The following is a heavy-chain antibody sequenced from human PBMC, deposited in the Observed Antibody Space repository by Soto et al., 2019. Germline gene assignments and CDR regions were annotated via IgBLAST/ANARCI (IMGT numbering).Heavy chain of an antibody. CDR1: GGSISSYY. CDR3: ARDYRATYYYTDV. Sequence: QVQLQESGPGLVKPSETLSLTCTVSGGSISSYYWSWIRQPPGQGLEWIGYIYYSGRTNYNPSLKSRVTISVDTSKNQVSLKLSSVTAADTAVYYCARDYRATYYYTDVWGKGTTVTVSS. V-gene: IGHV4-59*01. CDR2: IYYSGRT. J-gene: IGHJ6*03.